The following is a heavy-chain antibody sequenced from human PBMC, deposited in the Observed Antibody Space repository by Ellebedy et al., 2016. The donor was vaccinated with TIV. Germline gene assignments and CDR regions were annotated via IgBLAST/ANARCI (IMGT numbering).Heavy chain of an antibody. V-gene: IGHV1-46*01. J-gene: IGHJ4*02. CDR3: ARAGASAGADYFDY. Sequence: AASVKVSCKASGFTFTSYYIHWVRQAPGQGLEWMGRVNPGGGRTKFAPNFQGRLTMTRDTSTSEVYMEVRSLRSDDTAVYYCARAGASAGADYFDYWGQGTLVIVSS. CDR2: VNPGGGRT. D-gene: IGHD1-26*01. CDR1: GFTFTSYY.